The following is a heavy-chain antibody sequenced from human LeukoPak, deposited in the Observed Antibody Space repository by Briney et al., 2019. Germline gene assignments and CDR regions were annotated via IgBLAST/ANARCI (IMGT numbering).Heavy chain of an antibody. Sequence: GESLKISCKASGYNFPKSWIGWVRQMPGKGLEWMAIVYPDDSKTKYSPSFQGQVTISADKSINTAYLQWSSLRASDTAMYYCARPDYFASHDWGQGTLVTVSS. CDR1: GYNFPKSW. CDR2: VYPDDSKT. D-gene: IGHD2/OR15-2a*01. V-gene: IGHV5-51*01. J-gene: IGHJ4*02. CDR3: ARPDYFASHD.